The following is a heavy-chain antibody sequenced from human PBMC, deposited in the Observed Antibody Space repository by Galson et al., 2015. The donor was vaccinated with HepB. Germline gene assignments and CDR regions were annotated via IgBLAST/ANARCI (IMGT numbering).Heavy chain of an antibody. CDR2: IKSKTDGGTT. V-gene: IGHV3-15*01. J-gene: IGHJ4*02. Sequence: SLRLSCAASGFTFSNAWMSWVRQAPGKGLEWVGRIKSKTDGGTTDYAAPVKGRFTISRDDSKNTLYLQMNSLKTEDTAVYYCTTDQAQYYYDSSGYYSYNYWGQETLVTVSS. CDR3: TTDQAQYYYDSSGYYSYNY. D-gene: IGHD3-22*01. CDR1: GFTFSNAW.